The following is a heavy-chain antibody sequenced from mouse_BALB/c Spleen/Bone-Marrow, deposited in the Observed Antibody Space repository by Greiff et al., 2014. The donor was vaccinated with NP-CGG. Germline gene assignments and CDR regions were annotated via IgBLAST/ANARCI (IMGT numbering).Heavy chain of an antibody. CDR3: APYYYGSSQFAY. CDR1: GFNIKDTY. CDR2: IDPANGNT. Sequence: VQLQQSGAELVKPGASVKLSCTASGFNIKDTYMHWVKQRPEQGLEWIGRIDPANGNTKYDPKFQGKATIKADTSSNTAYLRLSSLTSEDTAVYYCAPYYYGSSQFAYWGQGTLVTVSA. V-gene: IGHV14-3*02. D-gene: IGHD1-1*01. J-gene: IGHJ3*01.